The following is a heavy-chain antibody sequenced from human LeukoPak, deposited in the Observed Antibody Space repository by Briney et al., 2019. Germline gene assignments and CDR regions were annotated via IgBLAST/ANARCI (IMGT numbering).Heavy chain of an antibody. V-gene: IGHV3-21*01. CDR2: ISSNSKYI. CDR1: EFTFSSYN. Sequence: PGGSLRLSCVGSEFTFSSYNMNWVRQAPGKGLEWVPSISSNSKYIYYADSVKGRFTVSRDNAKNSLYLQMNSLRAEDTAVYYCAREPFWSGYFANLHFDYWGQGTLVTVSS. CDR3: AREPFWSGYFANLHFDY. D-gene: IGHD3-3*01. J-gene: IGHJ4*02.